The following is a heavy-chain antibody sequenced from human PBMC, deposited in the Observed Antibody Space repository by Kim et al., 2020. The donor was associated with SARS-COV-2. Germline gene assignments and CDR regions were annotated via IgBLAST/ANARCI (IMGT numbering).Heavy chain of an antibody. D-gene: IGHD3-10*01. CDR3: ARVRVRGAENVDY. J-gene: IGHJ4*02. Sequence: SETLSLTCTVAGGSISSSSYYWGWIRQPPGKGLEWIGSIYYSGSTYYNPSLKSRVTISVDTSKNQFSLKLSSVTAADTAVYYCARVRVRGAENVDYWGQGTLGTVS. V-gene: IGHV4-39*07. CDR1: GGSISSSSYY. CDR2: IYYSGST.